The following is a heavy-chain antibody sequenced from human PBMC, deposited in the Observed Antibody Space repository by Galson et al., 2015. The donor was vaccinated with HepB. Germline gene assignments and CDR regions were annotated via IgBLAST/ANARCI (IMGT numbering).Heavy chain of an antibody. CDR3: ASERSGYSSGWYWADAFDI. CDR2: INPSGGST. V-gene: IGHV1-46*01. D-gene: IGHD6-19*01. CDR1: GYTFTSYY. Sequence: CKASGYTFTSYYMHWVRQAPGQGLEWMGIINPSGGSTSYAQKFQGRVTMTRDTSTSTVYMELSSLRSEDTAVYYCASERSGYSSGWYWADAFDIWGQGTMVTVSS. J-gene: IGHJ3*02.